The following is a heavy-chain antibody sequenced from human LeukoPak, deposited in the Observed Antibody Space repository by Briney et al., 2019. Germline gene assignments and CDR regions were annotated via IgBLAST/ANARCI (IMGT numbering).Heavy chain of an antibody. CDR2: INHSGST. J-gene: IGHJ6*03. D-gene: IGHD6-13*01. CDR3: ATPIAAAENYYDMDV. V-gene: IGHV4-34*01. Sequence: SETLSLTCAVYGGSFSGYYWSWIRQPPGKGLEWIGEINHSGSTNYNPSLKSRVTISVDTSKNQFSLKLSPVTAADTAVYYCATPIAAAENYYDMDVWGKGTTVTVSS. CDR1: GGSFSGYY.